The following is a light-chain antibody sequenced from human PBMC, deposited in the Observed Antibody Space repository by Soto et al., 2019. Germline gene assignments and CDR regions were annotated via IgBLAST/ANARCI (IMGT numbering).Light chain of an antibody. Sequence: AIRMTQSPSSFSASTGDRVTITCRASQGISSYLAWYQQKPGKAPKLLIYAASTLQSGVPSRFSGSGSGTDFTLTISCLQSEDFATYYCQQYYRYHKTFGQGT. CDR2: AAS. CDR1: QGISSY. V-gene: IGKV1-8*01. J-gene: IGKJ1*01. CDR3: QQYYRYHKT.